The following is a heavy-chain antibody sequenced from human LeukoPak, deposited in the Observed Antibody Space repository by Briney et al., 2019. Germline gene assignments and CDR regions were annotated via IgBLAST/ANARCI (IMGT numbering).Heavy chain of an antibody. D-gene: IGHD5-18*01. Sequence: TLETLSLTCTVSGGSISSHYWSWVRQPPGKGLEWIGYVLDNVRTKDNPSLNSRFTLSADTSKNQFSLRLTSVTAADTAVYYCATIKRGNIFGFFDFWGQGILVTVSS. V-gene: IGHV4-59*11. CDR2: VLDNVRT. CDR1: GGSISSHY. CDR3: ATIKRGNIFGFFDF. J-gene: IGHJ4*02.